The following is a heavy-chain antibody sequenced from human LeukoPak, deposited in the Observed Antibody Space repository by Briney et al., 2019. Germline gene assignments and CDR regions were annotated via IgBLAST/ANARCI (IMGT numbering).Heavy chain of an antibody. CDR1: GFTFSSYG. J-gene: IGHJ6*02. V-gene: IGHV3-33*01. CDR3: ARDIAAASSYGMDV. CDR2: IWCDGSNK. D-gene: IGHD6-13*01. Sequence: GGSLRLSCAASGFTFSSYGMHWVRQAPGKGLEWVAVIWCDGSNKYYADSVKGRFTISRDNSKNTLYLQMNSLRAEDTAVYYCARDIAAASSYGMDVWGQGTTVTVSS.